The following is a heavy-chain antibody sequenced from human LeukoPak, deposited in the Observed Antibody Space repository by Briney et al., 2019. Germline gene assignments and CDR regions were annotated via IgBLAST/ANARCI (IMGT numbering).Heavy chain of an antibody. Sequence: SETLSLTCTVSGGSISSSSYYWGWIRQPPGKGLEWIGIIYYSGSTYYNPSLKSRVTISVDTSKNQFSLKLSSVTAADTAVYYCARPGIAAAGTGGIDYWGQGTLVTVSS. CDR1: GGSISSSSYY. V-gene: IGHV4-39*01. D-gene: IGHD6-13*01. CDR2: IYYSGST. J-gene: IGHJ4*02. CDR3: ARPGIAAAGTGGIDY.